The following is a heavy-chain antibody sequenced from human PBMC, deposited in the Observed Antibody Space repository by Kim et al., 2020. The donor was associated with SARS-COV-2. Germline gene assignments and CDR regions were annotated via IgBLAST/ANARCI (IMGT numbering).Heavy chain of an antibody. V-gene: IGHV3-23*01. CDR1: GFTFSSYA. J-gene: IGHJ1*01. CDR2: ISGSGGST. Sequence: GGSLRLSCAASGFTFSSYAMSWVRQAPGKGLEWVSAISGSGGSTYYADSVKGRFTISRDNSKNTLYLQMNSLRAEDTAVYYCAKVQVVPAAIPEYFQHWGQGTLVTVSS. D-gene: IGHD2-2*01. CDR3: AKVQVVPAAIPEYFQH.